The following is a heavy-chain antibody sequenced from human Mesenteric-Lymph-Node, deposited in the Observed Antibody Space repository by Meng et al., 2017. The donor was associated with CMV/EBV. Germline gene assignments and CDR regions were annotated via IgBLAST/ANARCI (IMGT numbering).Heavy chain of an antibody. CDR2: IKQDGSEK. Sequence: LSLTCAASGFTFSAYWMNWVRQAPGKGLEWVANIKQDGSEKYYVDSVTGRFTISRDNAKNSLYLEMTSLRAEDTAVYYCARDLSPTDYYYGMDVWGQGTTVTVSS. CDR1: GFTFSAYW. CDR3: ARDLSPTDYYYGMDV. V-gene: IGHV3-7*01. J-gene: IGHJ6*02.